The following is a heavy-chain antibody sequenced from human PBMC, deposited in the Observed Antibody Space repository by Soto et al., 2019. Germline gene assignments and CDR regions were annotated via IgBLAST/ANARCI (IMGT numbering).Heavy chain of an antibody. CDR3: ARVRATDYEIDY. D-gene: IGHD4-17*01. Sequence: EVQLVESGGGLVQPGGSLRLSCTASGFMFGSYWMTWVRHVPGKGLQWVANIKRDGSEKYYVDFVKGRFTISRDNADNSVFLDMNNRRVDDTATYYCARVRATDYEIDYWGQGALVTVSS. CDR1: GFMFGSYW. V-gene: IGHV3-7*03. J-gene: IGHJ4*02. CDR2: IKRDGSEK.